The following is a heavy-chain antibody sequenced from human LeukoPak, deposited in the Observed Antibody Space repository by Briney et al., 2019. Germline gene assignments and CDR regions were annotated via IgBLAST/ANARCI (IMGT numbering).Heavy chain of an antibody. CDR1: GFTFSSYA. V-gene: IGHV3-30-3*01. D-gene: IGHD1-1*01. CDR3: ARDQSPTKGSWFDP. J-gene: IGHJ5*02. Sequence: GGSLRLSCAASGFTFSSYAMHWVRQAPGKGLEWVAVISYDGSNKYYADSVKGRFTISRDNSKNTLYLQMNSLRAEDTAVYYCARDQSPTKGSWFDPWGQGTLVTVSS. CDR2: ISYDGSNK.